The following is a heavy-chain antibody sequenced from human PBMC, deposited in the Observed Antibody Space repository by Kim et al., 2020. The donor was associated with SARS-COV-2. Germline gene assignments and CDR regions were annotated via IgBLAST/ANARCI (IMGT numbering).Heavy chain of an antibody. V-gene: IGHV4-39*01. CDR3: ARHLGEGWKNWFDP. D-gene: IGHD3-16*01. CDR1: GGSISSSSYY. Sequence: SETLSLTCTVSGGSISSSSYYWGWIRQPPGKGLEWIGSIYYSGSTYYNPSLKSRVTISVDTSKNQFSLKLSSVTAADTAVYYCARHLGEGWKNWFDPWGQGTLGTVSS. CDR2: IYYSGST. J-gene: IGHJ5*02.